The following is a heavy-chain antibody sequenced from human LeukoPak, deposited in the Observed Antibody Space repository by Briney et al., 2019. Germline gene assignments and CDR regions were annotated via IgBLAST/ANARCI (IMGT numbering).Heavy chain of an antibody. CDR2: IKQDGSEK. CDR3: ARGLGHYDSGSYSLGNWFDP. D-gene: IGHD3-10*01. CDR1: GFTFSSYW. J-gene: IGHJ5*02. Sequence: PGGSLRLSCAASGFTFSSYWMHWVRQAPGKGLEWVANIKQDGSEKYYVDSMKGRFTISRDNAKNSLYLQMNSLRAEDTAVYYCARGLGHYDSGSYSLGNWFDPWGQGTLVTVSS. V-gene: IGHV3-7*01.